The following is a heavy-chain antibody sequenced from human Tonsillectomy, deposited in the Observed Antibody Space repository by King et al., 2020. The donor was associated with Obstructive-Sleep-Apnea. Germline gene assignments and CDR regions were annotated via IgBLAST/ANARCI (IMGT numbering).Heavy chain of an antibody. CDR2: IYHSWST. CDR1: GFSISSCYY. Sequence: QLQESGPGLVKPSETLSLTCTVSGFSISSCYYWGWIRQPPGKGLEWIGSIYHSWSTYYKPSLKSRVTISVDTSKNQFSLRLSSVTAADTAVYYCARIELVATFPDYWGQGTLVTVSS. J-gene: IGHJ4*02. CDR3: ARIELVATFPDY. V-gene: IGHV4-38-2*02. D-gene: IGHD5-12*01.